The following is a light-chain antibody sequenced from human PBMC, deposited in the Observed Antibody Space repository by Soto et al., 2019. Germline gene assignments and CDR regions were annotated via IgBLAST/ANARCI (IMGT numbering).Light chain of an antibody. Sequence: QFALTQPASVSGSPGQTITISCTGTSSDIGGYNAVSWYQHHPGKAPKLIIYEVTHRPSGVSDRFSASKSGNTASLTISGLQAEDEADYYCNSFRVSHLYVFGTGTKVTLL. V-gene: IGLV2-14*01. J-gene: IGLJ1*01. CDR3: NSFRVSHLYV. CDR2: EVT. CDR1: SSDIGGYNA.